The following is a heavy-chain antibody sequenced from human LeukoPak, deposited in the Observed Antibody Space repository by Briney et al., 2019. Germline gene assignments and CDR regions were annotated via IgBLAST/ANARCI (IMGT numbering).Heavy chain of an antibody. J-gene: IGHJ6*03. V-gene: IGHV4-34*01. CDR3: ASGNPAYYDILTGYYLHYYYYYMDV. CDR2: IYYSGST. D-gene: IGHD3-9*01. CDR1: GGSFSGYY. Sequence: SETLSLTCAVYGGSFSGYYWSWIRQPPGKGLEWIGSIYYSGSTYYNPSLKSRVTISVDTSKNQFSLKLSSVTAADTAVYYCASGNPAYYDILTGYYLHYYYYYMDVWGKGTTVTISS.